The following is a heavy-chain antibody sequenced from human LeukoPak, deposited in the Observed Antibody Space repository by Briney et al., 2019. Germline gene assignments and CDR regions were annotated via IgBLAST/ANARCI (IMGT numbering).Heavy chain of an antibody. J-gene: IGHJ4*02. CDR3: ARGFGGVIAHFDY. CDR2: IYYSGST. D-gene: IGHD3-16*02. Sequence: SETLSLTCTVSGGSISGYYWSWIRQPPGKGLEWIGYIYYSGSTNYNPSLKSRVTISVDTSKNQFSLKLSSVTAADTAVYYCARGFGGVIAHFDYWGQGTLVTVSS. V-gene: IGHV4-59*01. CDR1: GGSISGYY.